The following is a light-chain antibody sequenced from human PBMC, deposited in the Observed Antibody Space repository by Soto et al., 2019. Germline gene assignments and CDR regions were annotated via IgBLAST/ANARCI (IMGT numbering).Light chain of an antibody. CDR3: SSYAGSNKLV. Sequence: QSALTQPPSASESPGQSVTISCTGTSSDVGTYNYVSWYQQHPGKAPKLMIYEVSKRPSGVPDRFSGSKSGNTASLTVSGLQAEDEADYYCSSYAGSNKLVFGGGTKLTVL. CDR2: EVS. J-gene: IGLJ3*02. V-gene: IGLV2-8*01. CDR1: SSDVGTYNY.